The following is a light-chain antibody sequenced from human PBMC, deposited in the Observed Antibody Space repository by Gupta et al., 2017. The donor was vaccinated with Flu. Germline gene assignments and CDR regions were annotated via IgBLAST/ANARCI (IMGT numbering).Light chain of an antibody. Sequence: SSLSASIGDRVTITCRASQRISSYLNWYQHRPGKAPKLLMYGASSLQSGVPSRLSGSGSGTDLTLTISNRQPEDFAAYFCQLSANTPPITFGPGTQVEIK. CDR2: GAS. V-gene: IGKV1-39*01. CDR1: QRISSY. J-gene: IGKJ5*01. CDR3: QLSANTPPIT.